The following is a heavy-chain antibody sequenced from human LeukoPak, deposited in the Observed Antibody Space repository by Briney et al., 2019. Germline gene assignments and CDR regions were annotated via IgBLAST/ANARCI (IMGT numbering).Heavy chain of an antibody. CDR1: GFTFNTYT. Sequence: PAGSLRLSCAASGFTFNTYTMNWVRQAPGKGLEWVSSITSSSSYIYYTDSLKGRFTISRDNAKNSLYLQMNSLRAEDTAMYYCARNGGIRLLSDAFDIWGQGTMVTVFS. CDR2: ITSSSSYI. CDR3: ARNGGIRLLSDAFDI. J-gene: IGHJ3*02. V-gene: IGHV3-21*01. D-gene: IGHD3-16*01.